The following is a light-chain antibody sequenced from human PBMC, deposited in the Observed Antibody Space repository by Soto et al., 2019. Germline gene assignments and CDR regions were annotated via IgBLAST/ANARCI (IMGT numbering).Light chain of an antibody. Sequence: DIVMTQSPESLAVSLGERATINCKPSQSVLYSSNNKNYLAWYQQKPGQPPKLLIYWASTRESGVPDRFSGSGSGTDFTLTISSLQAEDVAVYYCQQYYSILFTFGPGTKVDIK. V-gene: IGKV4-1*01. CDR3: QQYYSILFT. CDR2: WAS. J-gene: IGKJ3*01. CDR1: QSVLYSSNNKNY.